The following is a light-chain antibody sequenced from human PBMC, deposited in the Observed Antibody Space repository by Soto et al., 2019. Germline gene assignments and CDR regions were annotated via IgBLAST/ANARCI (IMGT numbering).Light chain of an antibody. CDR2: GAS. Sequence: EIVLTQSPGTLSLSPGERATLSCRASQSINSSNLAWYQQKPGQAPRLLLYGASNRAAGIPERFSGSGSVTDFTLTISSMEPEDFVVYYCQPYGRSPDWDRWTFGQGTKVEVK. V-gene: IGKV3-20*01. CDR3: QPYGRSPDWDRWT. J-gene: IGKJ1*01. CDR1: QSINSSN.